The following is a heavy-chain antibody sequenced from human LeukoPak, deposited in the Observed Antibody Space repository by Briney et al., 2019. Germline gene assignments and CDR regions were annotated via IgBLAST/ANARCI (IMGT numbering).Heavy chain of an antibody. V-gene: IGHV1-8*01. D-gene: IGHD3-22*01. J-gene: IGHJ6*02. Sequence: ASVKVSCKASGYTFTSYDINWVRQATGQGLEWMGWMNPNSGNTGYAQKFQGRVTMTRNTSISTAYMELSSLRSEDTAVYYCARGSIPPYYYDSSGYGVYYYYGMDVWGQGTTVTVSS. CDR3: ARGSIPPYYYDSSGYGVYYYYGMDV. CDR2: MNPNSGNT. CDR1: GYTFTSYD.